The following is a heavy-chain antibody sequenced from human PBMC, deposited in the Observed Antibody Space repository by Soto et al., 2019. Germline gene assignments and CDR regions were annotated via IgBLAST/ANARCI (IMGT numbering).Heavy chain of an antibody. V-gene: IGHV4-34*01. J-gene: IGHJ2*01. CDR2: TNHTGST. CDR3: ARVGQLFPDLDL. D-gene: IGHD3-10*01. Sequence: QVQLQQWGAGLLKPSETLSLSCSVYGTSFSNSYWSWIRQAPGKGLEWLGETNHTGSTNYNPSLKRRVTISVDASKKEFSLKLRSVTAADTAVYYCARVGQLFPDLDLWGRGTLVSVSS. CDR1: GTSFSNSY.